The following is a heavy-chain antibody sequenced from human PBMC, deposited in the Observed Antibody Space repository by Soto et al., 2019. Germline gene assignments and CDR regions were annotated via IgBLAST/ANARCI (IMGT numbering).Heavy chain of an antibody. D-gene: IGHD2-21*02. J-gene: IGHJ4*02. Sequence: GGSLRLSCAASGFTFGDYAMHWVRQDTGKGLEWVSGISCNSGSTGYADSVKGRFTISRDNAKNTLYLQMNSLRAEDTALYYCAKDLYGGNSEGFDYWGQGTLVTFSS. V-gene: IGHV3-9*01. CDR1: GFTFGDYA. CDR2: ISCNSGST. CDR3: AKDLYGGNSEGFDY.